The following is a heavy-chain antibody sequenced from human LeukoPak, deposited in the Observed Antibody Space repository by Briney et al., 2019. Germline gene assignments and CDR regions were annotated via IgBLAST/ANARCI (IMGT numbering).Heavy chain of an antibody. D-gene: IGHD6-19*01. CDR3: ARDRSGWYVLDY. CDR1: GGSISSGGYY. V-gene: IGHV4-61*08. Sequence: SETLSLTCTVSGGSISSGGYYWSWIRQHPGKGLEWIGYIYYSGSTNYNPSLKSRVTMSVDTSKNQFSLKLSSVTAADTAVYYCARDRSGWYVLDYWGQGTLVTVSS. J-gene: IGHJ4*02. CDR2: IYYSGST.